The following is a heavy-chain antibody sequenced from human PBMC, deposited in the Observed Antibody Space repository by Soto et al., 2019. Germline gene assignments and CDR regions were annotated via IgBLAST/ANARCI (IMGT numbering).Heavy chain of an antibody. J-gene: IGHJ5*02. Sequence: QVQLQESGPGLVKPSQTLSLTCTVSGGSVNSSNYYWSWIRQPPGKGLEWIGYIYYSGNTYYNPSLKSRVVISMDMSTDQFSLRLSSVTAADTAIYHCARVLYSYGDVDHWGQGALVTVSS. CDR3: ARVLYSYGDVDH. CDR1: GGSVNSSNYY. CDR2: IYYSGNT. D-gene: IGHD5-18*01. V-gene: IGHV4-30-4*01.